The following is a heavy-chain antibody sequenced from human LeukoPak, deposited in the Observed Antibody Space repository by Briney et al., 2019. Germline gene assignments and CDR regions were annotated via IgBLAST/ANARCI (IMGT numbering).Heavy chain of an antibody. D-gene: IGHD3-22*01. V-gene: IGHV4-59*12. CDR1: GGSISSFY. J-gene: IGHJ3*01. CDR3: ARDNYDSSGYYEHALDL. Sequence: ASETLSLTCTVSGGSISSFYWSWIRQPPGKGLEWIGHILHSGTTSYNPSLKSPVTISIDPSKNQFSLKMTSLTAADTAVYYCARDNYDSSGYYEHALDLWGQGTMVTVSS. CDR2: ILHSGTT.